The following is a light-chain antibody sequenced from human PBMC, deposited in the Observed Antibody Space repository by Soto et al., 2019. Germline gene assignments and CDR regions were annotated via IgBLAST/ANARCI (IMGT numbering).Light chain of an antibody. V-gene: IGKV3-20*01. CDR1: QSFSSTY. CDR2: GAS. CDR3: QQYGSSPPGT. Sequence: EIVLTQSPGTLSLSPGERATLSCRASQSFSSTYLAWYQQKPGQAPRLLVYGASSRATGIPDRFSGFGSGTDFTLTISRLEPEDFAVYYCQQYGSSPPGTFGQGTKVDIK. J-gene: IGKJ1*01.